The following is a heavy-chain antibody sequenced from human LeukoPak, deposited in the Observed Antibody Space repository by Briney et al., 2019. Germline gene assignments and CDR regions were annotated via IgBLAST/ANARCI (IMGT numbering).Heavy chain of an antibody. CDR2: INSDGSST. D-gene: IGHD5-24*01. J-gene: IGHJ6*02. CDR3: VGVEMATYYYYGMDV. Sequence: PGGSLRLSCAASGFTFSSYWMHWVRQAPGKGLVWVSRINSDGSSTSYADSVKGRFTISRDNAKNTLYLQMNSLRAEDTAVYYCVGVEMATYYYYGMDVWGQGTTVTVSS. CDR1: GFTFSSYW. V-gene: IGHV3-74*01.